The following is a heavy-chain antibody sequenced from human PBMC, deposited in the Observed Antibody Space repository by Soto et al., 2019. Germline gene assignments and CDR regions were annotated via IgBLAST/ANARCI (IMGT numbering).Heavy chain of an antibody. CDR1: GFTFSSYG. CDR2: ISYGGSNK. CDR3: AKDNCISTSCYRLYNWFDP. D-gene: IGHD2-2*01. J-gene: IGHJ5*02. Sequence: VQLVGSGGGVVQPGRSLRLSCAASGFTFSSYGMHWVRQAPGKGLEWVAVISYGGSNKYYADSVKGRFTISRDNSKNTLYLQMNNLRAEDTAVYYCAKDNCISTSCYRLYNWFDPWGQGTLVTVSS. V-gene: IGHV3-30*18.